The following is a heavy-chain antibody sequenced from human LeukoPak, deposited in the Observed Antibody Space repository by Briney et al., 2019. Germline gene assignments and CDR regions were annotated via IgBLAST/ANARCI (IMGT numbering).Heavy chain of an antibody. Sequence: GGSLRLSCAASGFTFSAYDMNWVRQAPGKGLEWVSHITSSGSTIYYADSVKGRFTISRDNAKNSLYLQMNSLRAEDTAVYYCARPGYSSSWSAFDIWAQATMVTVSS. CDR3: ARPGYSSSWSAFDI. V-gene: IGHV3-48*03. CDR2: ITSSGSTI. CDR1: GFTFSAYD. J-gene: IGHJ3*02. D-gene: IGHD6-13*01.